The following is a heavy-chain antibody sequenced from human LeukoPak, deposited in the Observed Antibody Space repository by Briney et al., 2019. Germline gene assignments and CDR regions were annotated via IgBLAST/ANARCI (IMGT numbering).Heavy chain of an antibody. CDR1: GGSISSYY. Sequence: SETLSLTCTVSGGSISSYYWSWIRQPPGKGLEWIGYIYYSGSTNYNPSLKSRVTVSVDTSKNQFSLKLSSVTAADTAVYYCARQIVVVPAAIYAFDIWGQGTMVTVSS. J-gene: IGHJ3*02. D-gene: IGHD2-2*01. CDR3: ARQIVVVPAAIYAFDI. CDR2: IYYSGST. V-gene: IGHV4-59*08.